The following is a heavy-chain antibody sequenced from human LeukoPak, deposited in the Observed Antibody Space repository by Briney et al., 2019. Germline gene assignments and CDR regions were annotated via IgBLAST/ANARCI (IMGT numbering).Heavy chain of an antibody. D-gene: IGHD1-14*01. CDR2: IYYSGST. V-gene: IGHV4-39*07. Sequence: TSETLSLTCTVSGGSISSGSYYWGWIRQPPGKGLEWIGNIYYSGSTSYNPSLKSRVTMSVDTSKNQFSLKLSSVTAADTAVYYCARDGNPWNLDVWGRGTLVTVSS. CDR1: GGSISSGSYY. J-gene: IGHJ2*01. CDR3: ARDGNPWNLDV.